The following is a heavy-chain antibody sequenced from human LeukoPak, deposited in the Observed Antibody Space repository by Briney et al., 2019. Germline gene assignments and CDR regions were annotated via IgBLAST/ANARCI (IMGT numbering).Heavy chain of an antibody. CDR3: ASSGGYSYERWFDP. J-gene: IGHJ5*02. CDR1: GGSISSYY. Sequence: SETLSLTCTVSGGSISSYYWSWIRQPPGKGLEWIGYIYYRGSTNYNPSLKSRVTISVDTSKNQFSLKLSSVTAADTAVYYCASSGGYSYERWFDPWGQGTLVTVSS. D-gene: IGHD5-18*01. CDR2: IYYRGST. V-gene: IGHV4-59*01.